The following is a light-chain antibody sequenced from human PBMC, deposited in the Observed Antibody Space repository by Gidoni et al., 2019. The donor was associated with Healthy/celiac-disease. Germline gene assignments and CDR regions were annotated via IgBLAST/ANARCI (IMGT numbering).Light chain of an antibody. CDR2: DAS. J-gene: IGKJ1*01. V-gene: IGKV3-11*01. CDR1: QSVSSY. CDR3: QQRSNWPTWT. Sequence: IVLTQSPATLSLSPGERATLSCRASQSVSSYLAWYQQKPGQAPRLLIYDASNRATGIPARLSGSGSGTDFTLTISSLEPEDFAVYYCQQRSNWPTWTFGQGTKVEIK.